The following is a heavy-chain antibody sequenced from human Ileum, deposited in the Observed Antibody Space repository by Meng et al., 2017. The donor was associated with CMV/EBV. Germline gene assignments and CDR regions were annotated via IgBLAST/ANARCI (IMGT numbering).Heavy chain of an antibody. CDR3: ARDRPIFGVVIVGMAV. Sequence: GESLKISCAASGFTFSSYSMNWVRQAPGKGLEWVSSISSSSSYIYYADSVKGRFTISRDNAKNSLYLQMNSLRAEDTAVYYCARDRPIFGVVIVGMAVWGQGNTVNGAS. J-gene: IGHJ6*01. V-gene: IGHV3-21*01. CDR2: ISSSSSYI. CDR1: GFTFSSYS. D-gene: IGHD3-3*01.